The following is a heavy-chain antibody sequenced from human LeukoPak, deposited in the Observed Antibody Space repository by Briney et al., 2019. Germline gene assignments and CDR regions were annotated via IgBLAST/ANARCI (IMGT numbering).Heavy chain of an antibody. CDR1: GGSINSYY. Sequence: SETLSLTCTVSGGSINSYYWSWIRQPPGRGLEWIGSIHYSGSTSYNPSLRSRVTISVDTSKNQFSLKLSSVTAADTAVYYCAKTLLDAFDIWGQGTMVTVSS. CDR2: IHYSGST. J-gene: IGHJ3*02. V-gene: IGHV4-59*08. CDR3: AKTLLDAFDI.